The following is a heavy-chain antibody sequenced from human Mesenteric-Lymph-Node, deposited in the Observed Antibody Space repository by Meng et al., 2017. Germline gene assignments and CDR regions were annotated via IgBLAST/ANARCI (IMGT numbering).Heavy chain of an antibody. D-gene: IGHD6-6*01. CDR1: GFTVSSNE. CDR2: ISGSGGST. V-gene: IGHV3-23*01. Sequence: GGSLRLSCAASGFTVSSNEMSWVRQAPGKGLEWVSAISGSGGSTYYADSVKGRFTISRDNSKNSLYLQMNSLRAEDTAVYYCARDLSIAARSGNYYYYGMDVWGQGTTVTVSS. J-gene: IGHJ6*02. CDR3: ARDLSIAARSGNYYYYGMDV.